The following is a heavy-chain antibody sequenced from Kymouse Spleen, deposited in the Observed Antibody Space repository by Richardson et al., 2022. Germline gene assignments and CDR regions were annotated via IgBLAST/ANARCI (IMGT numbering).Heavy chain of an antibody. V-gene: IGHV4-34*01. D-gene: IGHD3-10*01. CDR3: ARGGDYYGSGSYNY. J-gene: IGHJ4*02. CDR2: INHSGST. CDR1: GGSFSGYY. Sequence: QVQLQQWGAGLLKPSETLSLTCAVYGGSFSGYYWSWIRQPPGKGLEWIGEINHSGSTNYNPSLKSRVTISVDTSKNQFSLKLSSVTAADTAVYYCARGGDYYGSGSYNYWGQGTLVTVSS.